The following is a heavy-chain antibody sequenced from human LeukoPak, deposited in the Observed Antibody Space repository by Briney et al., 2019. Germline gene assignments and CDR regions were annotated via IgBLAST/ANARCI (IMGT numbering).Heavy chain of an antibody. D-gene: IGHD3-22*01. J-gene: IGHJ4*02. CDR3: AATPHSSGYYGSFDY. CDR2: ISWNSGSI. CDR1: GFTFDDYA. V-gene: IGHV3-9*01. Sequence: GRSLRLSCAASGFTFDDYATHWVRQAPGKGLEWVSGISWNSGSIGYADSVKARFTISRDNAKNSLYLQMNSLRAEDTALYYCAATPHSSGYYGSFDYWGQGTLVTVSS.